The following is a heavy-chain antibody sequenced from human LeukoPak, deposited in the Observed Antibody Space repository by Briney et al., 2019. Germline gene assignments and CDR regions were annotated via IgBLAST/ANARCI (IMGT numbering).Heavy chain of an antibody. D-gene: IGHD1-26*01. CDR1: EYSISSGYY. CDR3: ASSSGSYYPFDY. Sequence: SETLSLTCTVSEYSISSGYYWGWIRQPPGKGLEWIGSIYHSGSTYYNPSLKSRVTISVDTSKNQFSLKLSSVTAADTAVYYCASSSGSYYPFDYWGQGTLVTVSS. J-gene: IGHJ4*02. V-gene: IGHV4-38-2*02. CDR2: IYHSGST.